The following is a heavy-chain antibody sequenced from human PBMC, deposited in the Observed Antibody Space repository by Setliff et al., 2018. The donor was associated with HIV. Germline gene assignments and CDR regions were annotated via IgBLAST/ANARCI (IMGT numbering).Heavy chain of an antibody. CDR2: ISGFNGNT. J-gene: IGHJ3*02. CDR1: GYFFNNYG. CDR3: ARAGGFCNAATCLRGYDAFDI. Sequence: ASVKVSCKASGYFFNNYGIAWVRQAPGQGLEWMGWISGFNGNTNYAQILQGRVTVTTDTSTSTAYMELRSLRSDDTAVYYCARAGGFCNAATCLRGYDAFDIWGQGTTVTVSS. D-gene: IGHD2-15*01. V-gene: IGHV1-18*01.